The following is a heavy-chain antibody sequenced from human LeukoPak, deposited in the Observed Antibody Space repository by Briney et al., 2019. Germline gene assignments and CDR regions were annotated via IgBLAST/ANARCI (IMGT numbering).Heavy chain of an antibody. V-gene: IGHV3-7*03. CDR3: AKNKQWLLPDY. J-gene: IGHJ4*02. CDR1: GFTFSIYW. Sequence: PGGSLRLSCAVSGFTFSIYWMSWVRQAPGKGLEWVANIKQDGSEKYYVDSVKGRFTISRDNANNSVYLQMNSLRVEDTAVYYCAKNKQWLLPDYWGQGTRVTVSS. D-gene: IGHD6-19*01. CDR2: IKQDGSEK.